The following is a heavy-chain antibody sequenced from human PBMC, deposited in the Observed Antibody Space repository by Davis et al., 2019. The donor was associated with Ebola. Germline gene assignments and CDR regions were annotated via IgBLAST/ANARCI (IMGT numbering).Heavy chain of an antibody. CDR3: CIVGESTESDY. V-gene: IGHV5-10-1*01. Sequence: GESLKISCKGSGYSFTSYWISWVRQMPGKGLEWMGRIDPSDSYTNYSPSFQGHVTISADKSISTAYLQWSSLKASDTAMYYCCIVGESTESDYWGQGTLVTVSS. D-gene: IGHD1-26*01. J-gene: IGHJ4*02. CDR2: IDPSDSYT. CDR1: GYSFTSYW.